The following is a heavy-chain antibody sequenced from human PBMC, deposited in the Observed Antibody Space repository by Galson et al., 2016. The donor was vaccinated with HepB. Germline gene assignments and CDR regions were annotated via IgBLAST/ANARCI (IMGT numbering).Heavy chain of an antibody. Sequence: SLRLSCAASGFTFSSYGMHWVRQAPGKGLEWVAVIWYDGSNKYYADSVKGRFTISRDNSKNTPYLQMNSLRAEDTAVYYCARENLGYYDSSGYGYWGQGTLVTVSS. CDR3: ARENLGYYDSSGYGY. CDR1: GFTFSSYG. J-gene: IGHJ4*02. CDR2: IWYDGSNK. D-gene: IGHD3-22*01. V-gene: IGHV3-33*01.